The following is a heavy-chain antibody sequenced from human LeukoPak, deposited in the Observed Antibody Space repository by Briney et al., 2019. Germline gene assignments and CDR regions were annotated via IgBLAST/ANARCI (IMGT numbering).Heavy chain of an antibody. J-gene: IGHJ3*02. Sequence: SETLSLTCAVYGGSFSGYYWSWIRQPPGKGLEWIGEINHSGSTNYNPSLKSRVTISVDTSKNQFSLKLSSVTAADTAVYYCATTTYYDILTGPQGAFDIWGQGTMVTVSS. D-gene: IGHD3-9*01. CDR1: GGSFSGYY. CDR2: INHSGST. V-gene: IGHV4-34*01. CDR3: ATTTYYDILTGPQGAFDI.